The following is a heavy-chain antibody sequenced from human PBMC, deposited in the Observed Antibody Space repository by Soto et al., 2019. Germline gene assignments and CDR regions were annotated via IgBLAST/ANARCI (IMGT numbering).Heavy chain of an antibody. Sequence: QLQLQESGSRLVKPSQTLSLTCAVSGGSISSGGYSWSWIRQPPGKGLEWIGYIYHSGYTYSNPSLKSRVTISVDRSKNQFSLKLSSVTAADTAVYYCARAHYGDYCYGMDVWGQGTTVTVSS. CDR2: IYHSGYT. CDR1: GGSISSGGYS. CDR3: ARAHYGDYCYGMDV. J-gene: IGHJ6*02. D-gene: IGHD4-17*01. V-gene: IGHV4-30-2*01.